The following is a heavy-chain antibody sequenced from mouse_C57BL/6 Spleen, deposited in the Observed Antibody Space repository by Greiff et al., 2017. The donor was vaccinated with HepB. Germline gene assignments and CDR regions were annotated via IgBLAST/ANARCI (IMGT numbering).Heavy chain of an antibody. J-gene: IGHJ4*01. CDR1: GFSLTSYG. Sequence: VHLVESGPGLVQPSQSLSITCTVSGFSLTSYGVHWVRQSPGKGLEWLGVIWSGGSTDYNAAFISRLSISKDNSKSQVFFKMNSLQADDTAIYYCARREITTWTAPYAMDYWGQGTSVTVSS. CDR2: IWSGGST. V-gene: IGHV2-2*01. CDR3: ARREITTWTAPYAMDY. D-gene: IGHD2-4*01.